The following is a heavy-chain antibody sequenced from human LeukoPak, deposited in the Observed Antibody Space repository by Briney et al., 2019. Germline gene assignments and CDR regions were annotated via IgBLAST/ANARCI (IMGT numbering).Heavy chain of an antibody. Sequence: GGSLRLSCAASGFTVSNNYMSWVRQAPGKGLEWVSVIYSGGSTYYADSVKGRFTISRDTSKNTLSLQMNSLRAEDTAVYYCASLSVGHYWGQGTLGTVSS. CDR2: IYSGGST. CDR1: GFTVSNNY. CDR3: ASLSVGHY. V-gene: IGHV3-53*01. J-gene: IGHJ4*02.